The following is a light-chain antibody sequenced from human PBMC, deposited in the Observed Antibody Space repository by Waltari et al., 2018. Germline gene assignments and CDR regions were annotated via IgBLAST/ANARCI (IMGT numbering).Light chain of an antibody. V-gene: IGLV4-69*01. J-gene: IGLJ3*02. CDR2: VNSDGSH. CDR3: QTGGHGTWV. Sequence: QLVVTQSPSASASLGASVKLTCTLSSGHSSHVIAGLPQQPQKGPRYLMKVNSDGSHSRGDEIPDRFSGSSSGAERYLTISSLQSEDEADYYCQTGGHGTWVFGGGTKLTVL. CDR1: SGHSSHV.